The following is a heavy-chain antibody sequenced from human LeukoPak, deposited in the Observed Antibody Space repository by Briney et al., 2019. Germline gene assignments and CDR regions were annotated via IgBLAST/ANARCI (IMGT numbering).Heavy chain of an antibody. D-gene: IGHD1-26*01. J-gene: IGHJ4*02. V-gene: IGHV3-7*01. CDR2: INQRGSAV. Sequence: GGSLRLSCAASGFTFSAWYMIWARQAPGKGLEWVANINQRGSAVYYADSVKGRFTISRDNAQNSLYLQMDSLRAEDTAVYYCARGNVPVEGYSDYFDFWGQGTLVTVSA. CDR3: ARGNVPVEGYSDYFDF. CDR1: GFTFSAWY.